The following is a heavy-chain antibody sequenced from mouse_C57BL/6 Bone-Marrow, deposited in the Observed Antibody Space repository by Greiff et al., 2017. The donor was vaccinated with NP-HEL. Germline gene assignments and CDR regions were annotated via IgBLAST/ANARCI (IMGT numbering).Heavy chain of an antibody. CDR3: ARGGYDGVYYAMDY. Sequence: VQLQQSGAELARPGASVKLSCKASGYTFTSYGISWVKQRTGQGLEWIGEIYPRRGNTYYNEKFKGKATLTADKSSRTAYMELRSLTSEDSAVYFSARGGYDGVYYAMDYWGQGTSVTVSS. CDR1: GYTFTSYG. D-gene: IGHD2-2*01. J-gene: IGHJ4*01. CDR2: IYPRRGNT. V-gene: IGHV1-81*01.